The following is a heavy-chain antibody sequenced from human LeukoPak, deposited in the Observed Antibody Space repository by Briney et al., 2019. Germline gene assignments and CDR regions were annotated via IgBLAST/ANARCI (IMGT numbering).Heavy chain of an antibody. CDR3: ARVTAVAGTSVGVDA. Sequence: GGSLRLSCAASGFTFSNYWMHWVRQTPGKGLVWVSRINSDASVTTYADSVKGRFTISRDNAKNTLYLQMDSLRAEDTAVYYCARVTAVAGTSVGVDAWGQGILVTDS. V-gene: IGHV3-74*01. D-gene: IGHD6-19*01. CDR1: GFTFSNYW. J-gene: IGHJ4*02. CDR2: INSDASVT.